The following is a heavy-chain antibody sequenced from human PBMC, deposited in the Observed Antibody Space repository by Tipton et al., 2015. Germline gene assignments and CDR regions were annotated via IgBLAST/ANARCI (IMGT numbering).Heavy chain of an antibody. Sequence: SLRLSCAASGFSLSGYSMNWVRQAPGKGLEWVSSISASSSYIHYADSVKGRFTISRDNAKNSLYLQMNSLRAEDTAVYYCAGVPVGNPQGWFLGLWGQGTLVTVSS. V-gene: IGHV3-21*01. CDR1: GFSLSGYS. D-gene: IGHD2-8*02. J-gene: IGHJ4*02. CDR3: AGVPVGNPQGWFLGL. CDR2: ISASSSYI.